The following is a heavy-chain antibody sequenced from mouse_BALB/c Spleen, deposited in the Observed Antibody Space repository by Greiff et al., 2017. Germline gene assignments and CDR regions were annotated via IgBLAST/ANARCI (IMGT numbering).Heavy chain of an antibody. D-gene: IGHD3-1*01. CDR3: TRSEEEQLGLRENGFAY. CDR2: IYPGNSDT. J-gene: IGHJ3*01. CDR1: GYTFTSYW. V-gene: IGHV1-5*01. Sequence: DVHLVESRTVLARPGASVKMSCKASGYTFTSYWMHWVKQRPGQGLEWIGAIYPGNSDTSYNQKFKGKAKLTAVTSTSTAYMELSSLTNEDSAVYYCTRSEEEQLGLRENGFAYWGQGTLVTVSA.